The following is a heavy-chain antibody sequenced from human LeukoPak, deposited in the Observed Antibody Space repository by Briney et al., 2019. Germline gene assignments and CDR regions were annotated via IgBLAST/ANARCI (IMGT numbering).Heavy chain of an antibody. D-gene: IGHD6-13*01. CDR2: IYYSGST. J-gene: IGHJ4*02. CDR1: GGSISSHY. V-gene: IGHV4-59*11. CDR3: AIIFVGTSWGFDY. Sequence: SETLSLTCTVSGGSISSHYWSWIRQPPGKGLEWIGYIYYSGSTNYTPSLKSRVTISLDTSQNQFSLKLSSVTAANTAVYYCAIIFVGTSWGFDYWGQGTLVTVSS.